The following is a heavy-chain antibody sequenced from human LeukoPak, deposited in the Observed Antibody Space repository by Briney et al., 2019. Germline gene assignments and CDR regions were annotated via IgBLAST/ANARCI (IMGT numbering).Heavy chain of an antibody. CDR1: GGSISSRDYY. D-gene: IGHD3-10*02. CDR2: IYYSGST. CDR3: ARGPYYVDAFDI. J-gene: IGHJ3*02. V-gene: IGHV4-30-4*01. Sequence: KTSQTLSLTCTVSGGSISSRDYYWSWIRQPPGKGLEWIGYIYYSGSTYYNPSLKSRVTISVDTSKNQFSLKLSSVTAADTAVYYCARGPYYVDAFDIWGQGTMVTVSS.